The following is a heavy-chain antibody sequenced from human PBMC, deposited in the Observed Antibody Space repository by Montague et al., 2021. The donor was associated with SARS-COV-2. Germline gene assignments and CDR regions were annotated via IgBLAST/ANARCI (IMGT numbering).Heavy chain of an antibody. CDR2: ISRSRSYI. CDR3: ASSRAAGTVYYYYGMDV. V-gene: IGHV3-21*01. Sequence: SLRLSCVASGFTFSSYSMNWVRQAPGKGLEWVSSISRSRSYIYYADSVKGRFTISRDNAKNSLYLQMNSLRAEDTAVYYCASSRAAGTVYYYYGMDVWGQGTTVTVSS. J-gene: IGHJ6*02. CDR1: GFTFSSYS. D-gene: IGHD6-13*01.